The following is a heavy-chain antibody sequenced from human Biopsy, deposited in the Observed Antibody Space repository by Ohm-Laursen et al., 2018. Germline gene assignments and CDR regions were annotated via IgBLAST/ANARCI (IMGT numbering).Heavy chain of an antibody. CDR2: NIPILGTG. V-gene: IGHV1-69*13. CDR3: ATKLTGYFHH. D-gene: IGHD3-9*01. J-gene: IGHJ1*01. Sequence: VKISCKAPEGTFSNYGVNWVRQAPGQGLEWLGGNIPILGTGNYAHQFQDRVTVVADISTSTATMELRSLRSDDTAVYYCATKLTGYFHHWGQGTLVIVSS. CDR1: EGTFSNYG.